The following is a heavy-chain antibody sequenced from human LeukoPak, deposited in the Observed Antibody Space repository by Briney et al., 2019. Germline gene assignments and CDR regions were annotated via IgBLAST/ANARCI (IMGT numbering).Heavy chain of an antibody. D-gene: IGHD2-21*01. Sequence: GASVKVSCKASGGTFSSYAISWVRQAPGQGLEWMGGIIPIFGTANYAQKFQGRVTITADESTSTAHMELSSLRSEDTAVHYCASGYCGGDCYVGRYYFDYWGQGTLVTVSS. V-gene: IGHV1-69*13. CDR3: ASGYCGGDCYVGRYYFDY. J-gene: IGHJ4*02. CDR2: IIPIFGTA. CDR1: GGTFSSYA.